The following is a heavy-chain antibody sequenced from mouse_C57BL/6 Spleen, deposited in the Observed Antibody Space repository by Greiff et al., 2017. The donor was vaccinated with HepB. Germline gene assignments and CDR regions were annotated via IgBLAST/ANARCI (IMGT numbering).Heavy chain of an antibody. Sequence: VQLQQPGAELVRPGSSVKLSCKASGYTFTSYWMHWVKQRPIQGLEWIGNIDPSDSETHYNQKFKDKATLTVDKSSSTAYMQLSSLTSEDSAVYYCARGGGNSNYFDYWGQGTTLTVSS. CDR1: GYTFTSYW. J-gene: IGHJ2*01. CDR2: IDPSDSET. CDR3: ARGGGNSNYFDY. V-gene: IGHV1-52*01. D-gene: IGHD2-1*01.